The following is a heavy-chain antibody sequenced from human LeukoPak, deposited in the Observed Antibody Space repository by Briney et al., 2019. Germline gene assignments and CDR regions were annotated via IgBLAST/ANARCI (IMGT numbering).Heavy chain of an antibody. J-gene: IGHJ6*02. D-gene: IGHD2-2*03. CDR3: AKDSGGYCSSTSCYSYYYYYGMGV. Sequence: QSGGSLRLSCAASGFTFDDYAMHWVRQAPGKGLEWVSGISWNSGSIGYADSVKGRFTISRDNAKNSLYLQMNSLRAEDTALYYCAKDSGGYCSSTSCYSYYYYYGMGVWGQGTTVTVSS. CDR1: GFTFDDYA. V-gene: IGHV3-9*01. CDR2: ISWNSGSI.